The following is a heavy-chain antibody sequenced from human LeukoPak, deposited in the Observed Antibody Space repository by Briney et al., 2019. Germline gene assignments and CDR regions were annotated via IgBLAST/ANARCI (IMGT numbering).Heavy chain of an antibody. J-gene: IGHJ6*03. V-gene: IGHV4-59*01. CDR3: ARGPGYSYGSDYYYMDV. D-gene: IGHD5-18*01. CDR1: GGSISSYY. CDR2: IYYSGST. Sequence: SETLSLTCTVSGGSISSYYWSWIRQPPGKGLEWIGYIYYSGSTNYNPSLKSRVTISVDTSKNQFSLKLSSVTAADTAVYYCARGPGYSYGSDYYYMDVWGKGTTVTVSS.